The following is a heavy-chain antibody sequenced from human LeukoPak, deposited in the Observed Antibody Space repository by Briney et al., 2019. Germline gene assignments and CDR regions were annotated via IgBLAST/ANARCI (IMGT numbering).Heavy chain of an antibody. CDR3: AKGQHIVTTISQEGFEY. D-gene: IGHD5-12*01. CDR1: GFTFDNYG. Sequence: PGGSLRLSCAASGFTFDNYGINWVRKAPGKGLEWVSRIHWNGGRTGYADSVKGRFTISRDNAKNSLYLQMNSLKTEDTAVYYCAKGQHIVTTISQEGFEYWGQGTLVTVST. CDR2: IHWNGGRT. V-gene: IGHV3-20*04. J-gene: IGHJ4*02.